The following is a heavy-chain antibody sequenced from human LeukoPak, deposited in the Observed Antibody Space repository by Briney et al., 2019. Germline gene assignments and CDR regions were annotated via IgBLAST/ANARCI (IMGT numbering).Heavy chain of an antibody. V-gene: IGHV3-23*01. J-gene: IGHJ4*02. CDR1: GFTFRNYA. CDR3: YYYYDSSGANPHDY. Sequence: PGGSLRLSCAASGFTFRNYAMNWVRQAPGKGLEWVSGINANGGSTYYADSVKGRFTISRDNSKNTLYLQMNSLRAEDTAVYYCYYYYDSSGANPHDYWGQGTLVTVSS. CDR2: INANGGST. D-gene: IGHD3-22*01.